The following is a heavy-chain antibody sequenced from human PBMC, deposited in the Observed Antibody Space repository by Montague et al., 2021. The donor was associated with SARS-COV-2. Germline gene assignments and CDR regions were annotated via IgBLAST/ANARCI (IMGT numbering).Heavy chain of an antibody. CDR2: IYHSGTT. CDR1: GGSVSSDNW. CDR3: ALPLGGARFDP. Sequence: SETLSLTCTVSGGSVSSDNWWTWVRQPPGKGLEWIGEIYHSGTTNYNPSLQSRVTISVDKSRNHLSLNLRSVTAADTAIYYCALPLGGARFDPWGQGILVTVSS. J-gene: IGHJ5*02. D-gene: IGHD1-26*01. V-gene: IGHV4-4*02.